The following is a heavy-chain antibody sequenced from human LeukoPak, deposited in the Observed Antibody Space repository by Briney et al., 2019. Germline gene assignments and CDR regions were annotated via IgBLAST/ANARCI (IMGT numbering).Heavy chain of an antibody. D-gene: IGHD2-21*01. CDR2: IRRKTDGETT. Sequence: PGGSLRLSCVASGFTFSNYGMHWVRQVPGKGLEWVGRIRRKTDGETTDHAAPVKGRFTISRDDSKNTLYLQMNSLKTEDTAVYYCVTDLVIKGYFDYWGQGALVTVSS. CDR1: GFTFSNYG. J-gene: IGHJ4*02. CDR3: VTDLVIKGYFDY. V-gene: IGHV3-15*01.